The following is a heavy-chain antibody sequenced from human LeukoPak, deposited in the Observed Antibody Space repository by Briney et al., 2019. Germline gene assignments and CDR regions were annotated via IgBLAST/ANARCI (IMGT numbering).Heavy chain of an antibody. D-gene: IGHD3-10*01. CDR1: GGSISSSSYY. V-gene: IGHV4-39*02. CDR2: IYYSGST. CDR3: AREAPYGSGSYSAFDI. J-gene: IGHJ3*02. Sequence: SSETLSLTCTVSGGSISSSSYYWGWIRQPPGKGLEWIGSIYYSGSTYYNPSLKSRVTISVDTSKNQFSLKLSSVTAADTAVYYCAREAPYGSGSYSAFDIWGQGTMVTVSS.